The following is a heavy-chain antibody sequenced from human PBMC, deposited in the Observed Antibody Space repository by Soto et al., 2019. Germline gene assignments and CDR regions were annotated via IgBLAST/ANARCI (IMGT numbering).Heavy chain of an antibody. CDR1: GASITSSSY. Sequence: PSETLSLTCTVSGASITSSSYWSWIRQPTGKGLEWIGRFSLSGTTNYNPSLRSRVTMSADVSKNHFSLRLTPVTAADTALYYCARGMTPPGAPAWYYFDSWGQGTQVTVSS. D-gene: IGHD2-8*02. CDR2: FSLSGTT. CDR3: ARGMTPPGAPAWYYFDS. J-gene: IGHJ4*02. V-gene: IGHV4-4*07.